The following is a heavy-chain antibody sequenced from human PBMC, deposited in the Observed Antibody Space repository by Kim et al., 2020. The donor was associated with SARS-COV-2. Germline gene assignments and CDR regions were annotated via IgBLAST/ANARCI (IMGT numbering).Heavy chain of an antibody. CDR3: AAVPYFDFWSGYYPRFDC. J-gene: IGHJ4*02. CDR2: IVVGSGNT. V-gene: IGHV1-58*01. Sequence: SVKVSCKASGFTFTNSAVQWVRQARGQRLEWIGWIVVGSGNTNYAQKFQERVTITRDMSTSTAYMELSSLRSEDTAVYYCAAVPYFDFWSGYYPRFDCWGQGTLVTVSS. CDR1: GFTFTNSA. D-gene: IGHD3-3*01.